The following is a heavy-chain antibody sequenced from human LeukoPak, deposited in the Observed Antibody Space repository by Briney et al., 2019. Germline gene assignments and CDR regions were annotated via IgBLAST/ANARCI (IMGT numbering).Heavy chain of an antibody. J-gene: IGHJ4*02. CDR2: IYYSGST. V-gene: IGHV4-59*12. D-gene: IGHD3-3*01. CDR1: GGSISSYY. Sequence: SETLSLTCTVSGGSISSYYWSWIRQPPGKGLEWIGYIYYSGSTNYNPSLKSRVTISVDTSKNQFSLKLSSVTAADTAVYYCAIRGRAVFTPHDYWGQGTLVTVSS. CDR3: AIRGRAVFTPHDY.